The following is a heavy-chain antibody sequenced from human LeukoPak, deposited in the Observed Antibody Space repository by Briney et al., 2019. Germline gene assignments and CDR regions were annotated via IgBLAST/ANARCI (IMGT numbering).Heavy chain of an antibody. J-gene: IGHJ4*02. D-gene: IGHD2-8*01. CDR1: GYSISSGYY. CDR2: IYHSGST. Sequence: SETLSLTCTVSGYSISSGYYWGWIRQPPGKGLEWIGSIYHSGSTYYNPSLKSRVTISVDTSKNQFSLKLSSVTAADTAVYYCARGGIVLMVYAILNSPMFDYWGQGTLVTVSS. V-gene: IGHV4-38-2*02. CDR3: ARGGIVLMVYAILNSPMFDY.